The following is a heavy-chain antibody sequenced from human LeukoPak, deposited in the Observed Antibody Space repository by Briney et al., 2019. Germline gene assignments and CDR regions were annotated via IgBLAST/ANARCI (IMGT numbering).Heavy chain of an antibody. J-gene: IGHJ3*02. CDR2: IYPGDSDT. CDR1: GYSFTSYW. CDR3: ARHCIYYDSSGYNPSYDAFDI. D-gene: IGHD3-22*01. Sequence: GESLKISCKGSGYSFTSYWIGWVRQMPGKGLEWMGIIYPGDSDTRYSPSFQGRVTISADKSISTAYLQWSSLKASDTAMYYCARHCIYYDSSGYNPSYDAFDIWGQGTMVTVSS. V-gene: IGHV5-51*01.